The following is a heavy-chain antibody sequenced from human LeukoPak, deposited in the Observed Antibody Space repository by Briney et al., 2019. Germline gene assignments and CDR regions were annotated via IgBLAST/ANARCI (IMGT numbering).Heavy chain of an antibody. CDR3: ASIYYDFWSAHTWIHFDY. CDR1: GFTVSSNY. Sequence: GGSLRLSCAASGFTVSSNYMSWVRQAPGKGLEWVSVIYSGGSTYYADSVKGRFTISRHNSKNTLYLQMNSLRAEDTAVYYCASIYYDFWSAHTWIHFDYWGQGTLVTVSS. CDR2: IYSGGST. V-gene: IGHV3-53*01. D-gene: IGHD3-3*01. J-gene: IGHJ4*02.